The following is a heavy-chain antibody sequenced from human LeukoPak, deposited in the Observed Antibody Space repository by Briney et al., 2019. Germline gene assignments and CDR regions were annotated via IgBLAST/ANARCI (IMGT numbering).Heavy chain of an antibody. V-gene: IGHV1-18*01. Sequence: ASVKVSCKASGYTFTNHGISWVRQAPGQGLEWMGWISTYNGNTNYAEKLQGRITMTTDTSTSTAYLELRSLRSDDTAVYYCARDEDYDSSGYPNYWGQGTLVTVSS. D-gene: IGHD3-22*01. CDR1: GYTFTNHG. CDR2: ISTYNGNT. CDR3: ARDEDYDSSGYPNY. J-gene: IGHJ4*02.